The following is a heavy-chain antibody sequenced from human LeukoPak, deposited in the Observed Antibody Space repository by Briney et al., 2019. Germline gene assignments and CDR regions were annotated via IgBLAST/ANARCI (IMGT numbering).Heavy chain of an antibody. CDR1: GFTFSSYA. D-gene: IGHD3-10*01. V-gene: IGHV3-30*09. Sequence: PGGSLRLSCAASGFTFSSYAMHWVRQAPGKGLEWVAVISYDGSNKYYADSVRGRFAISRDNSKNTLYLQMNSLRAEDTAVYYCAKELLWFGELPPLDYWGQGTLVTVSS. CDR2: ISYDGSNK. CDR3: AKELLWFGELPPLDY. J-gene: IGHJ4*02.